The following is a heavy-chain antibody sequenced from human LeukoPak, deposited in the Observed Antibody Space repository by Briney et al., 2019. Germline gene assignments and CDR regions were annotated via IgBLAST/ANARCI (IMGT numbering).Heavy chain of an antibody. V-gene: IGHV3-74*01. Sequence: PGGSLRLSCAASGFTFSSYWMHWVRQAPGKGLVWVSRINSDGRSTSYADSVKGRFTISRDNAKNTLYLQMNSLRAEDTAVYYCAREGEQQLLLDYWGQGTLVTVSS. CDR1: GFTFSSYW. CDR3: AREGEQQLLLDY. D-gene: IGHD6-13*01. CDR2: INSDGRST. J-gene: IGHJ4*02.